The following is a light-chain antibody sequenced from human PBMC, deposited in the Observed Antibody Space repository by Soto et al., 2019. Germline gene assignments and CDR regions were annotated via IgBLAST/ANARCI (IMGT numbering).Light chain of an antibody. CDR1: SSDVGGYNF. Sequence: QSALTQPRSVSGSPGQSVTISCTGTSSDVGGYNFVSWYQQHPGKAPKLMISDVSKRPSGVPDRFSGSKSGNTASLTISGLQAEDEADYSCCSYAGSYAVFGGGTQLTVL. V-gene: IGLV2-11*01. CDR2: DVS. CDR3: CSYAGSYAV. J-gene: IGLJ2*01.